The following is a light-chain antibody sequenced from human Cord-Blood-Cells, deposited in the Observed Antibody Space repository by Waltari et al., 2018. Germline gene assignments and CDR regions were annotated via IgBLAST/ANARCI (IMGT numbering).Light chain of an antibody. J-gene: IGKJ5*01. CDR3: QQSYSTPIT. CDR2: AAA. Sequence: DIQITQSPSSLSASVGDRVTITCRASQSSSSYLHWYQQKPEKAPKLLIYAAASLQSGVPSRFSGSGSGTDVTLTSSSLQPEDFATYYCQQSYSTPITVGQGIRLEIK. CDR1: QSSSSY. V-gene: IGKV1-39*01.